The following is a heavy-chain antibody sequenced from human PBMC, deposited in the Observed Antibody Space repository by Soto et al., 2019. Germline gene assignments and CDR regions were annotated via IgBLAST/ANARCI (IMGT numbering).Heavy chain of an antibody. CDR2: IYHSGST. CDR1: GGSISSGGYS. CDR3: ASFNVNERQLDY. Sequence: PSETLSLTCAVSGGSISSGGYSWSWIRQPPGKGLEWIGYIYHSGSTYYNPSLKSRVTISVDRSKNQFSLKLSSVTAADTAVYYCASFNVNERQLDYWGQGTLVTVSS. V-gene: IGHV4-30-2*01. J-gene: IGHJ4*02.